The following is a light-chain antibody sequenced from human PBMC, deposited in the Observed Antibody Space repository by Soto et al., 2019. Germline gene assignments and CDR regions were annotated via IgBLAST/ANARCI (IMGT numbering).Light chain of an antibody. CDR3: QQYGRLYT. CDR1: QSVSSSY. J-gene: IGKJ2*01. Sequence: EIVLTQSRCTLSLSPGERATLSCRASQSVSSSYLAWYQQKPGQAPRLLIYGSSSMDTGITDRLSGSGYGKHLPITISRLEPEDFAVYYCQQYGRLYTFGQGNKLEIK. V-gene: IGKV3-20*01. CDR2: GSS.